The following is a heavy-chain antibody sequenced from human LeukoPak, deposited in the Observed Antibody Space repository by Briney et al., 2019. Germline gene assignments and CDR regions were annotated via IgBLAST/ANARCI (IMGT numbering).Heavy chain of an antibody. CDR3: ARADCSSTSCYFDFDY. CDR2: ISSSSSYI. Sequence: PGGSLRLSCAASGFTFSSYSMNWVRQAPGRGLEWVSSISSSSSYIYYADSVKGRFTISRDNAKNSLYLQMNSLRAEDTAVYYCARADCSSTSCYFDFDYWGQGTLVTVSS. J-gene: IGHJ4*02. CDR1: GFTFSSYS. V-gene: IGHV3-21*01. D-gene: IGHD2-2*01.